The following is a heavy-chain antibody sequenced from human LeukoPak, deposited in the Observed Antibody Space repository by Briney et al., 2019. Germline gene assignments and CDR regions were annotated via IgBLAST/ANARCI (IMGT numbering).Heavy chain of an antibody. D-gene: IGHD2-21*01. CDR1: GGSISSSSYY. V-gene: IGHV3-23*01. CDR2: IRGNAGTT. CDR3: AKGHIDGDGYYYFDS. Sequence: ETLSLTCTVSGGSISSSSYYWGWIRQPPGKGLEWVSSIRGNAGTTYYADSVKGRFTIFRDNSKNMLYLRMNSLRVEDTAVYFCAKGHIDGDGYYYFDSWGQGTLVTVSS. J-gene: IGHJ4*02.